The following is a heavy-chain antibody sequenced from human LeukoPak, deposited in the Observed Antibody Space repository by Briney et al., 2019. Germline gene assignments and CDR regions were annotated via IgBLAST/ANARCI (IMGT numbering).Heavy chain of an antibody. CDR2: IYHSGST. CDR3: ARGGLYCRSSSCYSGYFDY. D-gene: IGHD2-2*02. CDR1: GGSISSYNW. Sequence: KASETLSLTCAVSGGSISSYNWWSWVRQPPGKGLEWIGEIYHSGSTNYNPSLKSRVTISVDKSKNQFSLKLSSVTAADTAVYYCARGGLYCRSSSCYSGYFDYWGQGTLVTVSS. J-gene: IGHJ4*02. V-gene: IGHV4-4*02.